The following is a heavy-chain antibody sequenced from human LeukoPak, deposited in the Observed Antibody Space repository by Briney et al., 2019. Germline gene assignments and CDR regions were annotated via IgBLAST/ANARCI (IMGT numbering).Heavy chain of an antibody. V-gene: IGHV3-66*01. Sequence: GGSLRLSCEASGFTVSSNYMSWVRQAPGKGLECVSFIYSAVSTYYADSVKGRFTISRDNSKNTLYLQMNSLRAEDTAVCYCARDPQLAWYFDLWGRGTLVTVSS. D-gene: IGHD6-13*01. CDR3: ARDPQLAWYFDL. J-gene: IGHJ2*01. CDR1: GFTVSSNY. CDR2: IYSAVST.